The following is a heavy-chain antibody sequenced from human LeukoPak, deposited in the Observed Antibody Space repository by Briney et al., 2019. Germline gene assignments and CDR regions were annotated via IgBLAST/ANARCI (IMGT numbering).Heavy chain of an antibody. V-gene: IGHV4-34*01. CDR3: ARDSRRGYSYGYQDY. J-gene: IGHJ4*02. D-gene: IGHD5-18*01. Sequence: SETLSLTCAVYGGSFSGYYWSWIRQPPGKGLEWIGEINHSGSTNYNPSLKSRVTISVDTSKNQFSLKLSSVTAADTAVYYCARDSRRGYSYGYQDYWGQGTLVTVSS. CDR2: INHSGST. CDR1: GGSFSGYY.